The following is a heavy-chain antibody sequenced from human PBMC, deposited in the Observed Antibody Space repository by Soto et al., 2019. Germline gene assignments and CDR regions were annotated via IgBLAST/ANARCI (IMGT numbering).Heavy chain of an antibody. D-gene: IGHD1-26*01. J-gene: IGHJ5*02. CDR2: IYYSGST. CDR3: ARHSRWELRDWFDP. Sequence: SETLSLTCTVSGGSISSSSYYWGWIRQPPGKGLEWIGSIYYSGSTYYNPSLKSRVTISVDTSKNQFSLKLSSVTAADTAVYYCARHSRWELRDWFDPWGQGTLVTVSS. V-gene: IGHV4-39*01. CDR1: GGSISSSSYY.